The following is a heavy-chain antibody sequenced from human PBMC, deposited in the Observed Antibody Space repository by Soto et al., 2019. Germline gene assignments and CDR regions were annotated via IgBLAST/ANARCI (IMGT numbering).Heavy chain of an antibody. CDR1: GFSVSNGW. V-gene: IGHV3-15*05. J-gene: IGHJ4*02. D-gene: IGHD1-26*01. CDR3: TTDEWE. CDR2: IKSKTDGETT. Sequence: ELQLVESGGGLIKHGGSLRLSCAASGFSVSNGWMSWVRHAPGKGLEWVGRIKSKTDGETTDYAAPVKGRFTISRDDSKNTLYLQMNSLKIQDTAVYYCTTDEWEWGQGTLVTVSS.